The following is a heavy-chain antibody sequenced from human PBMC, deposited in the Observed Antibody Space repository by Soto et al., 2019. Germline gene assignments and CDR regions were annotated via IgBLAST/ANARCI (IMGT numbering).Heavy chain of an antibody. CDR2: ISYDGSNK. CDR1: GFTFSSYG. D-gene: IGHD1-7*01. CDR3: AKVLLGITGTTRYYYYGMDV. Sequence: GGSLRLSCAASGFTFSSYGMHWVRQAPGKGLEWVAVISYDGSNKYYADSVKGRFTISRDNSKNTLYLQMNSLRAEDTAVYYCAKVLLGITGTTRYYYYGMDVWGQGTTVTVSS. V-gene: IGHV3-30*18. J-gene: IGHJ6*02.